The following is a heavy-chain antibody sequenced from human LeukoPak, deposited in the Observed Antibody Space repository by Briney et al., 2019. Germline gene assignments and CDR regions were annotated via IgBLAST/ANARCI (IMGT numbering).Heavy chain of an antibody. D-gene: IGHD6-6*01. CDR1: GFTVSSNY. J-gene: IGHJ3*02. CDR2: IYSGGST. Sequence: GGSLRLSCAASGFTVSSNYMSWVRRAPGKGLEWVSVIYSGGSTYYADSVKGRFTISRDNSKNTLYLQMNSLRAEDTAVYYCARKRPRDAFDIWGQGTMVTASS. CDR3: ARKRPRDAFDI. V-gene: IGHV3-66*02.